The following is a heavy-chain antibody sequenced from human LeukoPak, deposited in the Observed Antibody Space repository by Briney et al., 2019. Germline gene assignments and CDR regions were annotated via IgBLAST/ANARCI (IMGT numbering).Heavy chain of an antibody. CDR3: ARHGYCSGGSCYWDY. J-gene: IGHJ4*02. V-gene: IGHV4-59*08. CDR1: GGSISPFY. CDR2: IYYSGST. Sequence: SETLSLTCTVSGGSISPFYWSWIRQPPGKGLEWIAYIYYSGSTRYNPSLKSRVAISVDTSNNQVSLKLSSVTAADTAVYYCARHGYCSGGSCYWDYWGQGTLVTVSS. D-gene: IGHD2-15*01.